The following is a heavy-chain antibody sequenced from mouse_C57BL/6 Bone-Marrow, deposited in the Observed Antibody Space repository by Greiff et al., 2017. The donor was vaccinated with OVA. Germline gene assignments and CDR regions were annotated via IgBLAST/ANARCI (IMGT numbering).Heavy chain of an antibody. CDR3: AREGYYGSSYWFAY. V-gene: IGHV3-6*01. J-gene: IGHJ3*01. CDR1: GYSITSGYY. CDR2: ISYDGSN. Sequence: EESGPGLVKPSQSLSLTCSVTGYSITSGYYWNWIRQFPGNKLEWMGYISYDGSNNYNPSLKNRISITRDTSKNQFFLKLNSVTTEDTATYYCAREGYYGSSYWFAYWGQGTLVTVSA. D-gene: IGHD1-1*01.